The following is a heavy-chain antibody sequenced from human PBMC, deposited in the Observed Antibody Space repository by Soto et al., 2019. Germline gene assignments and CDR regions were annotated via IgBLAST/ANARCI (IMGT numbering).Heavy chain of an antibody. CDR3: ARDRGLDAFDI. V-gene: IGHV4-31*03. CDR1: GGSISSGGYY. J-gene: IGHJ3*02. CDR2: IYYSGST. Sequence: LSLTCTVSGGSISSGGYYLSWIRQHPGKGLEWIGYIYYSGSTYYNPSLKSRVTISVDTSKNQFSLKLSSVTAADTAVYYCARDRGLDAFDIWGQGTMVTVSS.